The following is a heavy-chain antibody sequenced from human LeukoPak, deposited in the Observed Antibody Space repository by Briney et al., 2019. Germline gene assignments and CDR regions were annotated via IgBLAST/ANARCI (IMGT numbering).Heavy chain of an antibody. J-gene: IGHJ4*02. V-gene: IGHV1-2*02. CDR2: INPNSGGT. CDR3: ARLGGVSGSYPTGMFDF. D-gene: IGHD1-26*01. Sequence: ASVTVSCKASGYTFTGYYIHWVRQAPGQGLEWMGGINPNSGGTNYAQKFQGRVTMTSDTSISTDYMALSRLKSDDTAVYCCARLGGVSGSYPTGMFDFWGQGTLVTVSS. CDR1: GYTFTGYY.